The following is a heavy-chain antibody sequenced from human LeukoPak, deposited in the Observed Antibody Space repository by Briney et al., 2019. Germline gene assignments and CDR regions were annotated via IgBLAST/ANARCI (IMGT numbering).Heavy chain of an antibody. CDR2: IYDGGST. D-gene: IGHD6-13*01. V-gene: IGHV3-53*01. CDR1: GFTVSDNY. J-gene: IGHJ4*02. CDR3: ARAHWQQQLLYYFHY. Sequence: PGGSLRLSCVVSGFTVSDNYMSWVRQAPGKGLEWVSVIYDGGSTSYADSVKGRFTISRDNSKNTLYLQMNSLRAEDTAVYYCARAHWQQQLLYYFHYWGQGTLVTVSS.